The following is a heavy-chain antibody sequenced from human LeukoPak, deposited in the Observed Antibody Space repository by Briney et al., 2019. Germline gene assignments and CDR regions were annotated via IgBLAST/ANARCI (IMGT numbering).Heavy chain of an antibody. CDR2: INHSGTT. CDR3: ARPPYSNYGPSWFDP. V-gene: IGHV4-34*01. CDR1: GGSFSVYY. Sequence: SETLSLTCAIYGGSFSVYYWSWIRQSPRKGLEWIGEINHSGTTNYNPSLKTRVTISVDTSKNQFSLQLTSVTAADTAVYYCARPPYSNYGPSWFDPWGQGTLVTVSS. J-gene: IGHJ5*02. D-gene: IGHD4-11*01.